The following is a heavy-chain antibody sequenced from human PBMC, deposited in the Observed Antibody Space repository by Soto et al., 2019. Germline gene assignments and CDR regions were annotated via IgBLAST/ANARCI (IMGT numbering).Heavy chain of an antibody. CDR3: AKGGYTFAYE. CDR1: GGSINSGDYY. J-gene: IGHJ4*02. CDR2: ISPSASDT. V-gene: IGHV3-23*01. Sequence: ETLSLTCTVSGGSINSGDYYWSWIRQHPGKGLEWVSAISPSASDTLYADSVKGRFTISRDNSQNTLFLQMTSLRADDTAVYYCAKGGYTFAYEWGQGALVTVSS. D-gene: IGHD5-18*01.